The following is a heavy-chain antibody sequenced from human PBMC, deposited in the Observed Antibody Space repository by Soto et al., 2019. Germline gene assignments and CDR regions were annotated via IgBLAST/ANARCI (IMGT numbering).Heavy chain of an antibody. J-gene: IGHJ6*02. Sequence: GGSLRLSCAASGFTFSSYWMSWVRQAPWKGLEWVANIKQDGSEKYYVDSVKGRFTISRDNAKNSLYLQMNSLRAGDTAVYYCARDPNIVLVPAALRSYYYYYGMDVWGQGTTVTVSS. D-gene: IGHD2-2*01. V-gene: IGHV3-7*01. CDR3: ARDPNIVLVPAALRSYYYYYGMDV. CDR1: GFTFSSYW. CDR2: IKQDGSEK.